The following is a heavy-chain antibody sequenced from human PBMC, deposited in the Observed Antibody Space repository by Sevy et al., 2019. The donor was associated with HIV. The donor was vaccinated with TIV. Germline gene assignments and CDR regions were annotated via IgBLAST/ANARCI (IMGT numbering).Heavy chain of an antibody. Sequence: GGSLRLSCAASGFTFSSYAMHWVRQAPGKGLEWVAVISNDGSNKYYADSVKGRFTISRDNSKNTLYLQMNSLRAEDTAVYYCARDHGYSYGTGYYFDYWGQGTLVTVSS. D-gene: IGHD5-18*01. CDR1: GFTFSSYA. CDR2: ISNDGSNK. V-gene: IGHV3-30-3*01. J-gene: IGHJ4*02. CDR3: ARDHGYSYGTGYYFDY.